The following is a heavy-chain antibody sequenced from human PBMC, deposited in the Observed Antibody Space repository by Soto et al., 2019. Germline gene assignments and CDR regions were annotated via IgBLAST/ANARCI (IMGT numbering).Heavy chain of an antibody. Sequence: GSLRLSCAASGFTFSSYSMNWVRQAPGKGLEWVSYISSSSSTIYYADSVKGRFTISRDNAKNSLYLQMNSLRDEDTAVYYCARDQPYYDFWSGYPMDVWGQGTTVTVSS. CDR3: ARDQPYYDFWSGYPMDV. CDR2: ISSSSSTI. D-gene: IGHD3-3*01. J-gene: IGHJ6*02. CDR1: GFTFSSYS. V-gene: IGHV3-48*02.